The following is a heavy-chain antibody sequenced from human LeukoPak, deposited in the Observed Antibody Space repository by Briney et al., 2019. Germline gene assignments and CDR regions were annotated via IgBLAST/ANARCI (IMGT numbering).Heavy chain of an antibody. Sequence: PGGSLRLSCAASGFTFRHYWMHWVRQAPGKGLVWVSRISRDGATTHYAGSVKGRFTISRDNAKNMVYLQMDSLSAEDTAVYYCVRLLDIDYWGQGTLVTVSS. V-gene: IGHV3-74*01. CDR3: VRLLDIDY. D-gene: IGHD1-1*01. J-gene: IGHJ4*02. CDR2: ISRDGATT. CDR1: GFTFRHYW.